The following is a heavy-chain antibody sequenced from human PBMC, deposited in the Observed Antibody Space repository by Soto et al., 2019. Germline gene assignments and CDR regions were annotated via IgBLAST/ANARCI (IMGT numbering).Heavy chain of an antibody. J-gene: IGHJ6*02. CDR3: ARVQKQPRYYYYGMDV. CDR2: IYYSGST. Sequence: QVQLQESGPGLVKPSQTLSLTCTVSGGSISSGGYYWSWIRQHPGKGLEWIGYIYYSGSTYYNPSLKSRVTISVDTSKNQFSLKLSSVTAADTAVYYCARVQKQPRYYYYGMDVWGQGTTVTVSS. V-gene: IGHV4-31*03. CDR1: GGSISSGGYY. D-gene: IGHD6-13*01.